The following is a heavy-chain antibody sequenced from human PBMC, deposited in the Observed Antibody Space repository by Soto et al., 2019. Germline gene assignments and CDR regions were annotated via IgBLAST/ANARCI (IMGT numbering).Heavy chain of an antibody. CDR1: GFTFSSYG. Sequence: QVQLVESGGGVVQPGRSLRLSCAASGFTFSSYGMHWVRQAPGKGLEWVAVIWYDGSNKYYADSVKGRFTISRDNSKNTLYLQMNSLRAEDTAVYYCARDMRELSFRSFDYWGQGTLVTVSS. CDR3: ARDMRELSFRSFDY. V-gene: IGHV3-33*01. D-gene: IGHD3-16*02. J-gene: IGHJ4*02. CDR2: IWYDGSNK.